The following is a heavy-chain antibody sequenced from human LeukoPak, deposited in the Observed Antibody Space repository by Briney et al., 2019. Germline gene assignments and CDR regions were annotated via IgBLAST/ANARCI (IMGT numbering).Heavy chain of an antibody. J-gene: IGHJ4*02. Sequence: ASVKVSCKASGYTFTSYDINWVRQATGQGLEWMGWMNPNSGNTNYAQKLQGRVTMTTDTSTSTAYMELRSLRSDDTAVYYCARADIVATIGGFDYWGQGTLVTVSS. CDR3: ARADIVATIGGFDY. V-gene: IGHV1-18*01. CDR2: MNPNSGNT. CDR1: GYTFTSYD. D-gene: IGHD5-12*01.